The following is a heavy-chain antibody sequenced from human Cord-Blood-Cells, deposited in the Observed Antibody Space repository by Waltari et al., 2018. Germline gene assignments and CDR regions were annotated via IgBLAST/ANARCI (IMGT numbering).Heavy chain of an antibody. J-gene: IGHJ2*01. Sequence: QVQLVESGGGVVQPGRSLRLSCAASGFTFSSSGMHWVRQAPGKGLEWVAVISYDGSNKYYADSVKGRFTISRDNSKNTLYLQMNSLRAEDTAVYYCAKSSVKYQLLGWYFDLWGRGTLVTVSS. V-gene: IGHV3-30*18. CDR1: GFTFSSSG. CDR3: AKSSVKYQLLGWYFDL. D-gene: IGHD2-2*01. CDR2: ISYDGSNK.